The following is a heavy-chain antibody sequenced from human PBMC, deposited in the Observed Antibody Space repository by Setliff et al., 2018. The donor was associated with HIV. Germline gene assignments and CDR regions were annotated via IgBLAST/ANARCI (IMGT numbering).Heavy chain of an antibody. J-gene: IGHJ6*03. Sequence: GGSLRLSCAASGFTFSSYSMNWVRQAPGKGLEWVASISGGGKSIYYADSVKGRFTISRDNADRSLYLQMNSLRAEDTAVYYCVKDEEYIGVVSATMNMPGYYHYYYMDVWGKGSTVTVSS. D-gene: IGHD2-2*01. CDR1: GFTFSSYS. CDR3: VKDEEYIGVVSATMNMPGYYHYYYMDV. CDR2: ISGGGKSI. V-gene: IGHV3-21*01.